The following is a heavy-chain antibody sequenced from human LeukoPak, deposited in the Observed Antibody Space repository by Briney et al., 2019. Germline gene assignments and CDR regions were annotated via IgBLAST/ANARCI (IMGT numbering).Heavy chain of an antibody. CDR3: ARGPYSSGWLSGY. D-gene: IGHD6-19*01. CDR1: GYTFTCYY. CDR2: INPNSGGT. V-gene: IGHV1-2*02. J-gene: IGHJ4*02. Sequence: ASVKVSCKASGYTFTCYYMHWVRQAPGQGLEWMGWINPNSGGTNYAQKFQGRVTMTRDTSISTAYMELSRLRSDDTAVYYCARGPYSSGWLSGYWGQGTLVTVSS.